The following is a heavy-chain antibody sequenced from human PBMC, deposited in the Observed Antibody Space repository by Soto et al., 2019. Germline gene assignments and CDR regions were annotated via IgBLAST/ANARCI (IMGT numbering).Heavy chain of an antibody. J-gene: IGHJ6*03. V-gene: IGHV3-23*01. CDR2: ISGSGGST. D-gene: IGHD2-15*01. CDR1: GFTFSSYA. Sequence: GESLKISCAASGFTFSSYAMSWVRQAPGKGLEWVSAISGSGGSTYYADSVKGRFTISRDNSKNTLYLQMNSLRAEDTAVYYCAKLTRRWYMDVWGKGTTVTVSS. CDR3: AKLTRRWYMDV.